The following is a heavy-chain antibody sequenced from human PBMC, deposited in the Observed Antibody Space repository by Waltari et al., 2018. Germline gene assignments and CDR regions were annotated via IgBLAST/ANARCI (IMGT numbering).Heavy chain of an antibody. CDR3: AKVVGRGVTGFDS. J-gene: IGHJ4*02. D-gene: IGHD3-10*01. CDR1: GFTVTTFG. CDR2: MWASGTT. V-gene: IGHV3-23*01. Sequence: EVQLLESGGGLVQPGGSLRLSCAASGFTVTTFGIHWVRQGPGKGVEWVSGMWASGTTYYPDSVKGRSTISRDNSKNTVTLQMNSLTAEDTALYYCAKVVGRGVTGFDSWGQGILVTVSS.